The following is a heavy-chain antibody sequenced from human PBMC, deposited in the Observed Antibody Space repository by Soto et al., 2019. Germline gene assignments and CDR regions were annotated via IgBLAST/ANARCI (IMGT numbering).Heavy chain of an antibody. CDR2: ISAYNGNT. D-gene: IGHD3-10*01. Sequence: ASVKVSCKASGYTFTSYGISWVRQAPGQGLEKMGWISAYNGNTNYAQKLQGRVTMTTDTSTSTAYMELRSLRSDDTAVYFCAREGYYSGSGTYSPPRYYGMDVWGQGTTVTVSS. J-gene: IGHJ6*02. V-gene: IGHV1-18*01. CDR3: AREGYYSGSGTYSPPRYYGMDV. CDR1: GYTFTSYG.